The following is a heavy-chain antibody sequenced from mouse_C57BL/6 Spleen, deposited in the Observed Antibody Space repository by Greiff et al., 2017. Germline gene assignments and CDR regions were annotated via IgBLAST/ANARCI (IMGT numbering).Heavy chain of an antibody. J-gene: IGHJ3*01. CDR3: TRNWDFAY. V-gene: IGHV1-15*01. CDR1: GYTFTDYE. Sequence: QVQLKQSGAELVRPGASVTLSCKASGYTFTDYEMHWVKQTPVHGLEWIGAIDPETGGTAYNQKFKGKAILTADKSSSTAYMELRSLTSEDSAVYYCTRNWDFAYWGQGTLVTVSA. D-gene: IGHD4-1*01. CDR2: IDPETGGT.